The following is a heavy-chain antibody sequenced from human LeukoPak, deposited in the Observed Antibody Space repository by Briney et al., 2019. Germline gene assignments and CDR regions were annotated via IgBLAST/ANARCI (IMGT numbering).Heavy chain of an antibody. Sequence: PGGSLRLSCAASGFTCSDYSMNWVRQAPGKGLEWVSYISSSGFTLNYADSVKGRFTISRDNAKNSLYLQMNSLRAEDTALYYCAKDITGGYCSSTSCYGRILVDAFDIWGQGTMVTVSS. V-gene: IGHV3-48*01. J-gene: IGHJ3*02. CDR1: GFTCSDYS. D-gene: IGHD2-2*01. CDR2: ISSSGFTL. CDR3: AKDITGGYCSSTSCYGRILVDAFDI.